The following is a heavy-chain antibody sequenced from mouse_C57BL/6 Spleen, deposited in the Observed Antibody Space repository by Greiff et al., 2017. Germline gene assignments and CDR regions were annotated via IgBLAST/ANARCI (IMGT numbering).Heavy chain of an antibody. CDR1: GYSFTGYF. D-gene: IGHD1-1*01. Sequence: VHVKQSGPELVKPGDSVKISCKASGYSFTGYFMNWVMQSHGKSLEWIGRINPYNGDTFYNQKFKGKATLTVDKSSSTAHMELRSLTSEDSAVYYCARRGNYYGSSYEGYFDVWGTGTTVTVSS. J-gene: IGHJ1*03. CDR3: ARRGNYYGSSYEGYFDV. CDR2: INPYNGDT. V-gene: IGHV1-20*01.